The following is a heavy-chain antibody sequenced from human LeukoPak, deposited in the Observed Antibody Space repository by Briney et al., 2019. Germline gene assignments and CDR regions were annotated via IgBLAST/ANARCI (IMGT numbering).Heavy chain of an antibody. D-gene: IGHD6-19*01. Sequence: SETLSLTCAVYGGSFSGYYWSWIRQPPGKGLEWIGEINQSGTTNYNPSLKSRVTISVDTSKNQFSLKVSSVTAADTAVYYCARVRVGRRYSSGWYKAPFDYWGQGTLVTVSS. J-gene: IGHJ4*02. V-gene: IGHV4-34*01. CDR2: INQSGTT. CDR1: GGSFSGYY. CDR3: ARVRVGRRYSSGWYKAPFDY.